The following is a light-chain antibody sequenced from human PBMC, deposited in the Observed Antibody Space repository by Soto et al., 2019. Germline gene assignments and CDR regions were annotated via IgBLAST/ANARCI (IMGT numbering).Light chain of an antibody. CDR2: DAS. J-gene: IGKJ1*01. V-gene: IGKV1-5*01. CDR1: QSIGNR. Sequence: DIQMTQSPSTLSASVGDRVTITCRASQSIGNRLAWYQQKPGKAPKLLIYDASSLQSGVPSRFSGSGSGTDFTLTISSLQPEDFATYYCQQSYNTWTFGLGTKVDIK. CDR3: QQSYNTWT.